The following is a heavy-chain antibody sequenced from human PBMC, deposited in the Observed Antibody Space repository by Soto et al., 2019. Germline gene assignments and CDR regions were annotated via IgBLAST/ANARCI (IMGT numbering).Heavy chain of an antibody. CDR3: ARGPTDYYDNSANYFLDY. CDR1: GYTFITYG. V-gene: IGHV1-18*01. CDR2: ISTYNGNT. D-gene: IGHD3-22*01. J-gene: IGHJ4*02. Sequence: PSVKVSCKASGYTFITYGVIWVRQAPGQGLDWLGWISTYNGNTRYAERLQGRVTMTTDTTTNTAYMELRNLRSDDTAVYYCARGPTDYYDNSANYFLDYWGQGTLVTVSS.